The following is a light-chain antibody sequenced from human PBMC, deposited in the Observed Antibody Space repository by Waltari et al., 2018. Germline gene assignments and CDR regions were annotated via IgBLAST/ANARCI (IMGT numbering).Light chain of an antibody. V-gene: IGKV1-27*01. CDR3: QKYNSAPWT. CDR2: AAS. CDR1: QGISNY. Sequence: DIQMTQSPSSLSASVGDRVTITCRASQGISNYLAWYQQKPGKVPKLLIYAASTLKSGVPCWFSGSGSGTDFTLTISSLQPEDVAIYYCQKYNSAPWTFGQGTKVEIK. J-gene: IGKJ1*01.